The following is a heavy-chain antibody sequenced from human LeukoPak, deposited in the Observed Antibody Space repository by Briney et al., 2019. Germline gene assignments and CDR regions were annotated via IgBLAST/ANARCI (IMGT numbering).Heavy chain of an antibody. CDR1: GFTVNNNY. V-gene: IGHV3-53*01. D-gene: IGHD2/OR15-2a*01. J-gene: IGHJ6*02. CDR2: IYSGGTT. CDR3: ARDPGIRNGMDV. Sequence: GGSLRLSCAASGFTVNNNYMTWVRQAPGKGLEWVSVIYSGGTTYYADSVKGRFTISRDNSKNTLYLQMNSLRVDNTAVYYCARDPGIRNGMDVWGQGTTVTVSS.